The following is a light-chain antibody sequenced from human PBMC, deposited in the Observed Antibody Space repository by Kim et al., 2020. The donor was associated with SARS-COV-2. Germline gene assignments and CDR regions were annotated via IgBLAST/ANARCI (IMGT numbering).Light chain of an antibody. CDR3: QQYGSSPKIT. J-gene: IGKJ5*01. V-gene: IGKV3-20*01. CDR1: PMMSMNH. CDR2: GAS. Sequence: PREGATRSCRASPMMSMNHLAWYQQKPGQAPRRLIYGASSRAAGIPDRFRGSGSGTDFTLTITRLEPEDFALYYCQQYGSSPKITFGQGTRLEIK.